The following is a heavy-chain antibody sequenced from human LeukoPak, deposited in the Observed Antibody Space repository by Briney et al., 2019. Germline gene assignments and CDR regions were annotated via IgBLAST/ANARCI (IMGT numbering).Heavy chain of an antibody. CDR2: IKEDGSEK. CDR3: ARDIGGATRYYFDY. V-gene: IGHV3-7*01. CDR1: GFTFSGFW. D-gene: IGHD1-26*01. Sequence: PGGSLRLPCAASGFTFSGFWMSWVRQAPGKGLEWVANIKEDGSEKYYVDSVKGRFTISRDNAKNSLYLQVNSLRAEDTAVYFCARDIGGATRYYFDYWGQGTLVTVSS. J-gene: IGHJ4*02.